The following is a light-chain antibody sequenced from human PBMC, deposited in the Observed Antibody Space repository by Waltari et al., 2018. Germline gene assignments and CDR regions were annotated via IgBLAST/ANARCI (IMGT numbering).Light chain of an antibody. J-gene: IGKJ1*01. Sequence: EIVLTQSPGSLSSSPGERVTLSCRASQSVSRALSWYQQKPGQAPMLLIFGASNRATGIPDRFSGSGSETDFSLTISRLEPQEFAVYYCQHYVRLPATFGRGTKVEIK. V-gene: IGKV3-20*01. CDR2: GAS. CDR3: QHYVRLPAT. CDR1: QSVSRAL.